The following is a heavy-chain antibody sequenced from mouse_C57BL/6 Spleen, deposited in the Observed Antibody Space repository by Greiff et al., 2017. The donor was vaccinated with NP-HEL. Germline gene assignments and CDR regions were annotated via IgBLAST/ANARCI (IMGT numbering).Heavy chain of an antibody. CDR1: GYTFTRYG. V-gene: IGHV1-69*01. J-gene: IGHJ4*01. CDR2: IDPSDSYT. Sequence: QVQLQQPGAELVMPGASVKLSCKASGYTFTRYGTHWVKQRPGEGLEWIGEIDPSDSYTNYNQKFKGKSTLTVDKSSSTAYMQLSSLTSEDSAVYYCARRDYAMDYWGQGTSVTVSS. CDR3: ARRDYAMDY.